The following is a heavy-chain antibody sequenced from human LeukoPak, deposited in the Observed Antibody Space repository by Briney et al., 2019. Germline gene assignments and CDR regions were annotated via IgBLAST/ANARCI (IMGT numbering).Heavy chain of an antibody. CDR2: IHHTGST. Sequence: SETLSLTCTLSGDSIATGGKYWTWIRQSPGKGLEWIGYIHHTGSTYFNPSLKGRVTLSVDTSKNQFSLKLSSVTAADTAVYYCARAVADYWGQGTLVTVSS. CDR1: GDSIATGGKY. D-gene: IGHD5-12*01. CDR3: ARAVADY. V-gene: IGHV4-30-2*06. J-gene: IGHJ4*02.